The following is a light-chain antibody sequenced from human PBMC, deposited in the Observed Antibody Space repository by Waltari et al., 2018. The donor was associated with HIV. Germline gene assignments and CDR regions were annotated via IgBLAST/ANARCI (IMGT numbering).Light chain of an antibody. CDR2: LNSDGSH. V-gene: IGLV4-69*01. Sequence: QLVLTQSPSASASLGASVKLTCTLSSAHSSYAIAWHPQQPEKGPRYLMNLNSDGSHSKGDGIPDRFSGSSSGAERYLTISSLQSEDEADYYCQTWGTGSWVFGGGTKLTVL. CDR1: SAHSSYA. J-gene: IGLJ3*02. CDR3: QTWGTGSWV.